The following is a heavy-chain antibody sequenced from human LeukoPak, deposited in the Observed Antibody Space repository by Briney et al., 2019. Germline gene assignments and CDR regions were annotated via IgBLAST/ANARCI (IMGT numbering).Heavy chain of an antibody. CDR3: ARDLWLGGPKSGLDI. D-gene: IGHD3-10*01. CDR2: IYYNGIT. Sequence: SETLSLTCTVSGGSIGTFYWIWIRQPPGKGLEWIGYIYYNGITNYNPSLKSRVTISVDTSKNQFSLNLTSVTAADTAVYYCARDLWLGGPKSGLDIWGQGTMVTVSS. J-gene: IGHJ3*02. V-gene: IGHV4-59*01. CDR1: GGSIGTFY.